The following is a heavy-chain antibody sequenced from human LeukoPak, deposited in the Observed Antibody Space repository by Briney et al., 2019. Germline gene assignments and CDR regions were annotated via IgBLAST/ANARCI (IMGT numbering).Heavy chain of an antibody. J-gene: IGHJ5*02. CDR2: IIPIFGAA. CDR1: GGTFSSYA. V-gene: IGHV1-69*01. Sequence: SVKVSCKASGGTFSSYAISWVRQAPGQGLEWMGGIIPIFGAAKYAQKFQGRVTITAGESRTTAYMEPTSRRSEGTAVYYCARSDLLGYCSSTSCYNWFDPWGQGTLVTVSS. CDR3: ARSDLLGYCSSTSCYNWFDP. D-gene: IGHD2-2*01.